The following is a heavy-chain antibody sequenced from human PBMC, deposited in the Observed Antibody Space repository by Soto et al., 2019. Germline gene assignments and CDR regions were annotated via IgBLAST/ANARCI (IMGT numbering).Heavy chain of an antibody. Sequence: LRLSCAASGFTFSSYAMSWVRQAPGKGLEWVSAISGSGGSTYYADSVKGRFTISRDNSKNTLYLQMNSLRAEDTAVYYCAKDPSAAGGFYFDYWGQGTLVTVSS. CDR3: AKDPSAAGGFYFDY. J-gene: IGHJ4*02. CDR1: GFTFSSYA. CDR2: ISGSGGST. D-gene: IGHD6-13*01. V-gene: IGHV3-23*01.